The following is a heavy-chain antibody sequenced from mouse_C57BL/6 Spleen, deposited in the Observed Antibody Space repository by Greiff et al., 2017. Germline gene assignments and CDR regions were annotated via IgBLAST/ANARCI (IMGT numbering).Heavy chain of an antibody. CDR2: IYPGDGDT. D-gene: IGHD1-1*01. J-gene: IGHJ2*01. CDR3: ATTLVADY. Sequence: QVQMKESGPELVKPGASVKISCKASGYAFSSSWMNWVKQRPGKGLEWIGRIYPGDGDTNYNGKFKGKATLTADKSSSTAYMQLSSLTSEDSAVYFCATTLVADYWGQGTTLTVSS. CDR1: GYAFSSSW. V-gene: IGHV1-82*01.